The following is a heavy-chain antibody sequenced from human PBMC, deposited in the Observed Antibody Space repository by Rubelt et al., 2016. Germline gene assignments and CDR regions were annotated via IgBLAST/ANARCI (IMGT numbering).Heavy chain of an antibody. Sequence: QVQLQESGPGLVKPSGTLSLTCAVSGDSISSSKWWSWVRQPPGKGLEWIGEVYQSGSTNFHPSLKSRATISVDKSKNHFSLELTSVTAADTAVYYCVYGDYGVDYWGQGTLVAVSS. D-gene: IGHD4-17*01. CDR2: VYQSGST. CDR3: VYGDYGVDY. J-gene: IGHJ4*02. CDR1: GDSISSSKW. V-gene: IGHV4-4*02.